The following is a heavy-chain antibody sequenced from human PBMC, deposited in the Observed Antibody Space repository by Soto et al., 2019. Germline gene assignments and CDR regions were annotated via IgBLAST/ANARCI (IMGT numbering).Heavy chain of an antibody. V-gene: IGHV1-8*01. Sequence: QFQLVQSGVEVKKPGASVKVSCKPSGYTFTSYKINWGRQATGQGLEWMGWMNPNSGNTGYAQKFQGRVTMTRNTSISTAYMELSSLRSEDTAVYYCARSTNDYGDRHWGQGTLVTVSS. CDR1: GYTFTSYK. D-gene: IGHD4-17*01. CDR2: MNPNSGNT. J-gene: IGHJ4*02. CDR3: ARSTNDYGDRH.